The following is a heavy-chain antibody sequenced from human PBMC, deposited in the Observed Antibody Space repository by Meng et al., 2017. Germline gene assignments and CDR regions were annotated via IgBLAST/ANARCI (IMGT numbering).Heavy chain of an antibody. CDR2: IRSKANSYAT. V-gene: IGHV3-73*01. CDR3: TRQSQDLWFGELLASDAFDI. CDR1: GFTFSGSA. D-gene: IGHD3-10*01. Sequence: GGSLRLPCAASGFTFSGSAMHWVRQASGKGLEWVGRIRSKANSYATAYAASVKGRFTISRDDSKNTAYLQMNSLKTEDTAVYYCTRQSQDLWFGELLASDAFDIWGQGTMVTVSS. J-gene: IGHJ3*02.